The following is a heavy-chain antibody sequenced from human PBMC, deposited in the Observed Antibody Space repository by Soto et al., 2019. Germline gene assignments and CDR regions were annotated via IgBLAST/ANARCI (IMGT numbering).Heavy chain of an antibody. CDR3: SGYCTNGVCYRDY. CDR2: IKSKTDGGTT. J-gene: IGHJ4*02. Sequence: PGGSLRLSCAAPGFTFSNAWMTWVRQAPGKGLEWVGRIKSKTDGGTTDYTAPVKGRFTISRDDSKNTLYLQMNSLKTEDTAVYYCSGYCTNGVCYRDYWGQGTLVTVSS. V-gene: IGHV3-15*01. CDR1: GFTFSNAW. D-gene: IGHD2-8*01.